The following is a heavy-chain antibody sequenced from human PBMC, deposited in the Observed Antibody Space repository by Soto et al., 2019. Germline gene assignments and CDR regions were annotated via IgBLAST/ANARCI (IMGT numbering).Heavy chain of an antibody. CDR1: GGSITGYY. Sequence: QVQLQESGPGLVKPSETLSLTCSVSGGSITGYYWRWIRQSPGKGLEWIAYIYNTESPIYNPSLKSRVTISLDTSKNQLSLKLTSVTAADTAKYYCATHLSGDGSWDNRGQGTLVTVSS. CDR3: ATHLSGDGSWDN. CDR2: IYNTESP. D-gene: IGHD3-10*01. J-gene: IGHJ4*02. V-gene: IGHV4-59*01.